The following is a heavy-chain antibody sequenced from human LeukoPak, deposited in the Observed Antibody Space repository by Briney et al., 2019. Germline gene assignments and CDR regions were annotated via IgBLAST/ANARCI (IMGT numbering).Heavy chain of an antibody. D-gene: IGHD1-26*01. CDR2: IIPIFGTA. V-gene: IGHV1-69*01. J-gene: IGHJ5*02. CDR1: GGAFSSCA. Sequence: SVKVSCKASGGAFSSCAISWVRQAPGQGLEWMGGIIPIFGTANYAQKFQGRVTITADESTSTAYMELSSLRSEDTAVYYCARDYSGSYYWFDPWGQGTLVTVSS. CDR3: ARDYSGSYYWFDP.